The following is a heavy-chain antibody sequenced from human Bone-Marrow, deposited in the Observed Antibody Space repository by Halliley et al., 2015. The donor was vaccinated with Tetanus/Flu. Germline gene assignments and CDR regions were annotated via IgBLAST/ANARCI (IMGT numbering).Heavy chain of an antibody. J-gene: IGHJ2*01. CDR2: ISSDGDKK. CDR3: AKDEGAFDPWYFDV. D-gene: IGHD3-3*02. V-gene: IGHV3-30*18. Sequence: ISSDGDKKYYADFRKGRFIVSRDNSKNMASLQMNSLRPDSTAVYYCAKDEGAFDPWYFDVWGRGTLVSVSS.